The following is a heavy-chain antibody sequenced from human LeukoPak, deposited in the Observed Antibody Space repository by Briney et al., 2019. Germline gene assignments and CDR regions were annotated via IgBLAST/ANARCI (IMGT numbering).Heavy chain of an antibody. CDR3: SRESGPFSPFGF. J-gene: IGHJ4*02. Sequence: PSGTLSLTCGVSSGSISGTNWWSWVRQPPGQGLEWIGEISLRGLTNYNPSLRSRLTMSLDESKNQVSLNLTSVTAADTAVYYCSRESGPFSPFGFWGQGTLVSVHS. V-gene: IGHV4-4*02. CDR1: SGSISGTNW. CDR2: ISLRGLT. D-gene: IGHD1-26*01.